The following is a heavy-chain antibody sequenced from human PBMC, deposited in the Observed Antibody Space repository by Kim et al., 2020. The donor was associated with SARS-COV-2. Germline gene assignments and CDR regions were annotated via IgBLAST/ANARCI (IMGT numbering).Heavy chain of an antibody. Sequence: YNPSRKSRVTIFIDTSKTQFSLKLNSVTAADTAVYYCARRATLTYNWFDPWGQGTLVTVSS. CDR3: ARRATLTYNWFDP. D-gene: IGHD5-12*01. J-gene: IGHJ5*02. V-gene: IGHV4-39*01.